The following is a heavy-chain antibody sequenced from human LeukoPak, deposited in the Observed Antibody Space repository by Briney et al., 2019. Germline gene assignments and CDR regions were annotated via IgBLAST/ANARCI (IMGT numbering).Heavy chain of an antibody. V-gene: IGHV1-24*01. Sequence: ASVKVSCKVSGYTLTELSMHWVRQAPGKGLEWMGGFDPEDGETIYAQKFQGRVTMTRDTSTSTVYMELSSLRFEDTAVYYCAREGVPATVSFDYWGQGTLVTVSS. CDR3: AREGVPATVSFDY. CDR2: FDPEDGET. J-gene: IGHJ4*02. D-gene: IGHD2-15*01. CDR1: GYTLTELS.